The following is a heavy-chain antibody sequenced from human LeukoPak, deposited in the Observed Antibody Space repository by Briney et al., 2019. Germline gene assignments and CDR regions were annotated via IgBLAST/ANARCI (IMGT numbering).Heavy chain of an antibody. Sequence: SETLSLTCSVSGGSISSDYWSWIRQPPGKGLEWIGFNYYGGSTNVNPSLESRVTISLDTSKNQFSLKLSSVTAADTAVYYCARGDSSSSSYYYGMDVWGQGTTVTVSS. CDR3: ARGDSSSSSYYYGMDV. CDR1: GGSISSDY. D-gene: IGHD6-13*01. V-gene: IGHV4-59*12. CDR2: NYYGGST. J-gene: IGHJ6*02.